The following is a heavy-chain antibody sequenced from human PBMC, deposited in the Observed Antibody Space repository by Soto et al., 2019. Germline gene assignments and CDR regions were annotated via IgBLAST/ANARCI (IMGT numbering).Heavy chain of an antibody. V-gene: IGHV1-69*01. CDR3: ARDFPSSSADP. D-gene: IGHD6-19*01. CDR2: IIPIFGTA. CDR1: GGTFSSYA. Sequence: QVHLVQSGAEVKKPGSSVKVSCKASGGTFSSYAITGVRQAPGQGLEWMGGIIPIFGTANYAQNFQGRVTITADESLTTAYMELSSLRSEDTAVYYCARDFPSSSADPWGQGTLVTVSS. J-gene: IGHJ5*02.